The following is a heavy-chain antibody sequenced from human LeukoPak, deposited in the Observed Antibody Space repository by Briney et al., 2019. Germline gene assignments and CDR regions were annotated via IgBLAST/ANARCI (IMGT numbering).Heavy chain of an antibody. Sequence: GGSLRLSCAASGFTFSSYAMSWVRQAPGKGLEWVSIISDSGGSTYYADSVKGRFTVSRDNSKNTLYLQMNSLRAEDTAVYYCATSPYSSGYYYDYWGQGTLVTVSS. V-gene: IGHV3-23*01. CDR2: ISDSGGST. D-gene: IGHD3-22*01. CDR1: GFTFSSYA. CDR3: ATSPYSSGYYYDY. J-gene: IGHJ4*02.